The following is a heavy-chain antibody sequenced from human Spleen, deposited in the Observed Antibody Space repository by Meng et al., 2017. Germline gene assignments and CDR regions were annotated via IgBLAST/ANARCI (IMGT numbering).Heavy chain of an antibody. CDR3: ARDLRVPRYCSGGSCQILYFDY. D-gene: IGHD2-15*01. V-gene: IGHV3-21*01. CDR1: GGSVSSGAYY. Sequence: ETLSLTCTVSGGSVSSGAYYWSWIRQAPGKGLEWVSSISSSSSYIYYADSVKGRFTISRDNAKNSLYLQMNSLRAEDTAVYYCARDLRVPRYCSGGSCQILYFDYWGQGTLVTVS. CDR2: ISSSSSYI. J-gene: IGHJ4*02.